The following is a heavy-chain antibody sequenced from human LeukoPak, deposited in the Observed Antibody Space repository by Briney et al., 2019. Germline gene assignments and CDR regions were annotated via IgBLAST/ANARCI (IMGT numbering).Heavy chain of an antibody. V-gene: IGHV1-69*13. J-gene: IGHJ4*02. Sequence: SVKVSCKASGGTFSSYAISWVRQAPGQGLEWMGGIIPIFGTANYAQKFQGRVTITADESTNTAYMELSSLRSEDTAVYYCAGAPEEVVAAQTDWGQGTLVTVSS. D-gene: IGHD2-15*01. CDR3: AGAPEEVVAAQTD. CDR2: IIPIFGTA. CDR1: GGTFSSYA.